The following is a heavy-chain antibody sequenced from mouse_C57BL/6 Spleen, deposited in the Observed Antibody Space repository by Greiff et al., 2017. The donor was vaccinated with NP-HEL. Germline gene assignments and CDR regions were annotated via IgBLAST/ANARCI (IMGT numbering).Heavy chain of an antibody. D-gene: IGHD1-1*01. CDR3: ARSLYGSSYGYAMDY. V-gene: IGHV5-17*01. Sequence: EVQRVESGGGLVKPGGSLKLSCAASGFTFSDYGMHWVRQAPEKGLEWVAYISSGSSTIYYADTVKGRFTISRDNAKHTLFLQMTSLRSEDTAMYYCARSLYGSSYGYAMDYWGQGTSVTVSS. CDR1: GFTFSDYG. J-gene: IGHJ4*01. CDR2: ISSGSSTI.